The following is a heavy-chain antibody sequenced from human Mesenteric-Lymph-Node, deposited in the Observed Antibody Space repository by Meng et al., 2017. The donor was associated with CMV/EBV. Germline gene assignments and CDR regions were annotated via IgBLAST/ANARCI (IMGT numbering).Heavy chain of an antibody. CDR1: GFTFDDYA. Sequence: SLKISCAASGFTFDDYAMHWVRQAPGKGLEWVSSTSWNSDSIGYADSVKGRFTISRDNANNSLFLQMNGLRSEDTAVYYCAKETGVLMAHSYGMDVWGQGTTVTVSS. V-gene: IGHV3-9*01. CDR2: TSWNSDSI. J-gene: IGHJ6*02. CDR3: AKETGVLMAHSYGMDV. D-gene: IGHD2-8*01.